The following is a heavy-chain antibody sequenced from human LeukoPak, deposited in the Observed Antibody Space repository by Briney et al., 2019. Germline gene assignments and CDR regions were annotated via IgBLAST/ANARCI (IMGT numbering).Heavy chain of an antibody. CDR2: ISWNSGSI. D-gene: IGHD3-9*01. CDR3: AKASIYDILTGYYVY. V-gene: IGHV3-9*01. J-gene: IGHJ4*02. CDR1: GFTFDDYA. Sequence: GGSLRLSCAASGFTFDDYAMHWVRQAPGKVLEWVSGISWNSGSIGYADSVKGRFTISRDNAKNSLYLQMNSLRAEDTALYYCAKASIYDILTGYYVYWGQGTLVTVSS.